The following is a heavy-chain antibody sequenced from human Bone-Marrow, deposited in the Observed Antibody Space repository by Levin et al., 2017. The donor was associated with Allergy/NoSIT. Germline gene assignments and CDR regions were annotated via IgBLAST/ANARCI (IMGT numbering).Heavy chain of an antibody. V-gene: IGHV4-59*01. CDR3: YADGY. J-gene: IGHJ4*02. CDR1: AGSISTDY. CDR2: IYYKSGST. Sequence: SETLSLTCTVSAGSISTDYWSWIRQPPGKGLEWIGYIYYKSGSTNYNPSLNSRVSISADTSKNQFSLKLSSVTAADTAVYYCYADGYWGQGSLVTVSS.